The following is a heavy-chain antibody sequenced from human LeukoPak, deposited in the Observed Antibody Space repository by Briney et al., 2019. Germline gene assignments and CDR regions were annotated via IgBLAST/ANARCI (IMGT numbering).Heavy chain of an antibody. Sequence: SETLFLTCTVSGGSISSSSYYWGWIRQPPGKGLEWIGSIYYSGSTYYNPSLKSRVTISVDTSKNQFSLKLSSVTAADTAVYYCARHKTGAFDIWGQGTMVTVSS. CDR3: ARHKTGAFDI. V-gene: IGHV4-39*01. CDR2: IYYSGST. J-gene: IGHJ3*02. CDR1: GGSISSSSYY.